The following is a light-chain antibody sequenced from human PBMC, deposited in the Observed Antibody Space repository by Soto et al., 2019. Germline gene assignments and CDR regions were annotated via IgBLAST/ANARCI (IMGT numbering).Light chain of an antibody. V-gene: IGKV3D-15*01. Sequence: EIVMTQSPATLSVSPGDGATLSCRASQSVDSNLAWYQQKPGQTPRLPIYGASTRPTGIPARFSSSGSGTEFTLTISSLQSEDSAVYYCQQYNDWPLTFGGGTKVDIK. CDR1: QSVDSN. CDR3: QQYNDWPLT. J-gene: IGKJ4*01. CDR2: GAS.